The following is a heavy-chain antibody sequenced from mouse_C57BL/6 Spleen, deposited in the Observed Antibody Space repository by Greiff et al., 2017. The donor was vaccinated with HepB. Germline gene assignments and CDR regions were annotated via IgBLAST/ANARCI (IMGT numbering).Heavy chain of an antibody. CDR3: ARGGNGNYNWYFDV. J-gene: IGHJ1*03. V-gene: IGHV5-16*01. CDR2: INYDGSST. CDR1: GFTFSDYY. D-gene: IGHD2-1*01. Sequence: EVKVVESEGGLVQPGSSMKLSCTASGFTFSDYYMAWVRQVPEKGLEWVANINYDGSSTYYLDSLKSRFIISRDNAKNILYLQMSSLKSEDTATYYCARGGNGNYNWYFDVWGTGTTVTVSS.